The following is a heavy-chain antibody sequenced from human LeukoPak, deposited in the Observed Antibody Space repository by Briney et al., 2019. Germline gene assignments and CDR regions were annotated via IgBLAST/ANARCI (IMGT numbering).Heavy chain of an antibody. CDR1: GFTFDDYA. J-gene: IGHJ4*02. D-gene: IGHD4-17*01. V-gene: IGHV3-23*01. CDR3: AKPYVDAALTYFDY. Sequence: PGGSLRLSCAASGFTFDDYAMHWVRQAPGKGLEWLSSISSSGDTTYYADSVKGRFAISRDTSKSTVYLQMNSLRAEDTALYYCAKPYVDAALTYFDYWGQGTLVTVSS. CDR2: ISSSGDTT.